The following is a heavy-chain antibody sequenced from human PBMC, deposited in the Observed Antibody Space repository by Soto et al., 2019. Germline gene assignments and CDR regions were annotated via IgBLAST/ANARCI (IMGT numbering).Heavy chain of an antibody. D-gene: IGHD1-1*01. CDR2: IYYSGST. V-gene: IGHV4-59*01. CDR3: ARDLEGHFDY. CDR1: GGSISSYY. J-gene: IGHJ4*02. Sequence: SGTLSLTCSVSGGSISSYYWSWIRQPPGKGLEWIGYIYYSGSTNYNPSLKSRVTISVDTSKNQFSLKLSSVTAADTAVYYCARDLEGHFDYRGKGTLVPVSS.